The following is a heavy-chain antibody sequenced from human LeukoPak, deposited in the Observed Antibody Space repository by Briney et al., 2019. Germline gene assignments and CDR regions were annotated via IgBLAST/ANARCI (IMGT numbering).Heavy chain of an antibody. D-gene: IGHD2-2*01. CDR3: ARGRGSAAYNWFDP. J-gene: IGHJ5*02. CDR2: INSSGSTI. Sequence: GGSLRLSCAASGFTFSDYYMSWIRQAPGKGLEWVSYINSSGSTIYYADSVKGRFTISRDNAKNSLYLQMNSLRAEDTAVYYCARGRGSAAYNWFDPWGQGTLVTVSS. V-gene: IGHV3-11*01. CDR1: GFTFSDYY.